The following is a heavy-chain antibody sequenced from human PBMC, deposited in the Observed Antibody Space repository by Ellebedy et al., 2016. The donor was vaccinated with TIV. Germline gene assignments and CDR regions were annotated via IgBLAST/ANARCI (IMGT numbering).Heavy chain of an antibody. D-gene: IGHD3-9*01. CDR2: IIPIFGTA. CDR1: GGTFSSYA. CDR3: ASLRYFDWSHYGMDV. Sequence: SVKVSCXASGGTFSSYAISWVRQAPGQGLEWMGGIIPIFGTANYAQKFQGRVTITADESTSTAYMELSSLRSEDTAVYYCASLRYFDWSHYGMDVWGQGTTVTVSS. J-gene: IGHJ6*02. V-gene: IGHV1-69*13.